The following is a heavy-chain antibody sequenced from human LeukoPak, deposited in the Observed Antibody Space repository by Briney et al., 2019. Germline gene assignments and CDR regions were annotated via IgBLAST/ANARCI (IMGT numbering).Heavy chain of an antibody. V-gene: IGHV1-2*02. Sequence: ASVKVSCKASGYIFTGYYMHWVRQAPGQGLEWMGWINPNRGGTNYAQKFQGRATMTRDTSINTAYMELNRLTSDDTALYYCARDVDHDDSTGKGLVDFWGQGTMVTVSS. D-gene: IGHD4-11*01. CDR3: ARDVDHDDSTGKGLVDF. CDR1: GYIFTGYY. CDR2: INPNRGGT. J-gene: IGHJ3*01.